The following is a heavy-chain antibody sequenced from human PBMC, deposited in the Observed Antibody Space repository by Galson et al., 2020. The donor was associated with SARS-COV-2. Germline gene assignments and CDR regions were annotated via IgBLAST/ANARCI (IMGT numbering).Heavy chain of an antibody. CDR1: GGSISSYY. Sequence: SETLSLTCTVSGGSISSYYWSWIRQPAGKGLEWIGRIYTSGSTNYNPSLKSRVTMSVDTSKNQFSLKLSSVTAADTAVYYCARYSGSYLGYYYGMDVWGQGTTVTVSS. V-gene: IGHV4-4*07. CDR2: IYTSGST. J-gene: IGHJ6*02. CDR3: ARYSGSYLGYYYGMDV. D-gene: IGHD1-26*01.